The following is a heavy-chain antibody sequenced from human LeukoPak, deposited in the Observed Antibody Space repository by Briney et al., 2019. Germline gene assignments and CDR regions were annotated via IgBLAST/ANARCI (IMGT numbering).Heavy chain of an antibody. V-gene: IGHV3-23*01. CDR1: GFTFSRNG. CDR3: AKDRRAGSYDY. D-gene: IGHD3-10*01. Sequence: GGFLRLSCAASGFTFSRNGMTWVRQAPGKGLEWVSAISGSGGSTYYADSVKGRFTISRDNSKNTLYLQMNSLRAEDTAVYYCAKDRRAGSYDYWGQGTLVTVSS. J-gene: IGHJ4*02. CDR2: ISGSGGST.